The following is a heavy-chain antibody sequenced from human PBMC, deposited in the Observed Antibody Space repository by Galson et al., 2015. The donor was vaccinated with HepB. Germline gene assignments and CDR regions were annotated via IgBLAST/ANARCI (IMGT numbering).Heavy chain of an antibody. CDR2: INPNSGGT. CDR1: GYTFTGYY. V-gene: IGHV1-2*02. D-gene: IGHD2-2*01. J-gene: IGHJ5*02. CDR3: ARDIEYQLLSNWFDP. Sequence: SVKVSCKASGYTFTGYYMHWVRQAPGQGLEWMGWINPNSGGTNYAQKFQGRVTMTRDTSISTAYMELSRLRSDDTAVYYCARDIEYQLLSNWFDPWGQGTLVTVSS.